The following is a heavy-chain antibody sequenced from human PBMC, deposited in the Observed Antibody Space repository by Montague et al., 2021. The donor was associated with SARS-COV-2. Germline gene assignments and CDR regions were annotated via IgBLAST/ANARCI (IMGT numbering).Heavy chain of an antibody. Sequence: SETLSLTCTVSGGSIRSYYWSCIRQTPGKGLEWICYIYYDVSTNYNPSLKSRVTMSVDSSKNQFSLRLSSVTAADTAVYYCARYGSYFEHWGQGTLVTVSS. CDR2: IYYDVST. V-gene: IGHV4-59*03. D-gene: IGHD1-26*01. CDR3: ARYGSYFEH. CDR1: GGSIRSYY. J-gene: IGHJ4*02.